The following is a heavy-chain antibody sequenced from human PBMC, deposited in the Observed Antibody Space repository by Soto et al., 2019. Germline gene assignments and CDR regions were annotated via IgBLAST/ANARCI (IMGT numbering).Heavy chain of an antibody. CDR2: ISWNSGSI. J-gene: IGHJ4*02. D-gene: IGHD1-26*01. V-gene: IGHV3-9*01. CDR3: AKARSYSSSFDY. Sequence: EVQLVESGGGLVQPGRSLRLSCAASGFTFDDYAMHWVRQAPGKGLEWVPGISWNSGSIGYADSVKGRFTISRDNAKNSLYLQMNSLRAEDTALYYCAKARSYSSSFDYWGQGTLVTVSS. CDR1: GFTFDDYA.